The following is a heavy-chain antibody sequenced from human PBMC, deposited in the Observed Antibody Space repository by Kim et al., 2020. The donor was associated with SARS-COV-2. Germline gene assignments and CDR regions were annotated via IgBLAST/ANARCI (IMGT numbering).Heavy chain of an antibody. Sequence: GGSLRLSCAASGFTFTSYAMSWVRQAPGKGLEWVSAMSGSGGSTYYADSVKGRFTISRDNSKNTLYLQMNSLRAEDTAVYYCARGNYQSPFEYWGQGTLVTVSS. CDR2: MSGSGGST. CDR1: GFTFTSYA. V-gene: IGHV3-23*01. D-gene: IGHD3-16*02. CDR3: ARGNYQSPFEY. J-gene: IGHJ4*02.